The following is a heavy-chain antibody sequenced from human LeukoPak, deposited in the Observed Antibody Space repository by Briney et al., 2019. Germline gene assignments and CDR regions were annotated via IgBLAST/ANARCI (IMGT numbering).Heavy chain of an antibody. CDR3: ARDAYDSGSLLSYYYYGLDV. D-gene: IGHD3-10*01. J-gene: IGHJ6*02. Sequence: SESVSLTRTVSVGSISSYYWSWIRQPPARGLEWVGDIYYCGSTNYHPSLKRGVTISVDTSMNQYSLKLSSVTAADTAVYYCARDAYDSGSLLSYYYYGLDVWCQGATITVSS. CDR2: IYYCGST. V-gene: IGHV4-59*01. CDR1: VGSISSYY.